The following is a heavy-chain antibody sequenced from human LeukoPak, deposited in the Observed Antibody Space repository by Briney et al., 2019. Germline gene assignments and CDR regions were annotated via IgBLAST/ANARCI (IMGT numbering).Heavy chain of an antibody. D-gene: IGHD6-6*01. J-gene: IGHJ4*02. CDR2: INEDGSVK. CDR3: MAESSSPWEGY. CDR1: GFRLSRHW. Sequence: PGGSLRLSCADSGFRLSRHWMDWVRQAPGKGPELVGNINEDGSVKSYVDSVRGRFTVSRDNAKNSLYLQMNSLRGEDTAVYYCMAESSSPWEGYWGQGTLVTVSS. V-gene: IGHV3-7*01.